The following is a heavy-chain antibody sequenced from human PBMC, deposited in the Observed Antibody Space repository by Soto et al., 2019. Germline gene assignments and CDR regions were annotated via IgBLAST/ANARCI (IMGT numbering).Heavy chain of an antibody. J-gene: IGHJ6*02. CDR1: GGTFSKYS. CDR3: ASTSYCTGSSCNSRHYYGMDV. V-gene: IGHV1-69*06. CDR2: ITPFVDTS. Sequence: QVRLVQSGAEVKKPGSSVKVSCKVSGGTFSKYSLSWVRQTPGQGLEWMGGITPFVDTSNYAQRCLGRVTITADKSPNASLLEVRGLKSEATALYFCASTSYCTGSSCNSRHYYGMDVWGQGTTVTVSS. D-gene: IGHD2-8*02.